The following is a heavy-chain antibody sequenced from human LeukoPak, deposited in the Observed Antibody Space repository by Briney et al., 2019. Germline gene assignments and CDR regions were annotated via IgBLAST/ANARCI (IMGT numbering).Heavy chain of an antibody. D-gene: IGHD2-2*01. CDR2: IYYSGST. CDR1: GGSISSSSYY. V-gene: IGHV4-39*01. J-gene: IGHJ4*02. CDR3: AKTLGYCSSTSCPGVYYFDY. Sequence: SETLSLTCTVSGGSISSSSYYWGWIRQPPGKGLEWVGSIYYSGSTYYNPSLKSRVTISVDTSKNQFSLKLSSVTAADTAVYYCAKTLGYCSSTSCPGVYYFDYWGQGTLVTVSS.